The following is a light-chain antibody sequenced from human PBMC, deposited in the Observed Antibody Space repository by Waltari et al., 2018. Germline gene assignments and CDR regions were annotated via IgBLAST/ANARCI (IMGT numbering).Light chain of an antibody. CDR3: TAPTVDGVVL. J-gene: IGLJ2*01. CDR2: DVT. Sequence: QSALTQPASVSGSPGQSIPISCTGIGSAIDGSDFVSCYQHHPCKAPQVIIYDVTNWPAGISYRCADATSANTASLTISGLQPEDEGDYYCTAPTVDGVVLFGGGTHVTVL. V-gene: IGLV2-14*03. CDR1: GSAIDGSDF.